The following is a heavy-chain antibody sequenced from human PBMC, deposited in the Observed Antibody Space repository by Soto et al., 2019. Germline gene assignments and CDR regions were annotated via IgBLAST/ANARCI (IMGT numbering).Heavy chain of an antibody. CDR1: GDSISPHY. CDR2: IHYSGSA. CDR3: ARSYYDSTGFAVDP. V-gene: IGHV4-59*08. D-gene: IGHD3-22*01. Sequence: SETLSLTCAVSGDSISPHYWSWVRQPPGKGLEFIGYIHYSGSAVYNPSLKSRVTISLDTSKNQFSMKVTSVTAADTAVYYCARSYYDSTGFAVDPWGQGIPVTVSS. J-gene: IGHJ5*02.